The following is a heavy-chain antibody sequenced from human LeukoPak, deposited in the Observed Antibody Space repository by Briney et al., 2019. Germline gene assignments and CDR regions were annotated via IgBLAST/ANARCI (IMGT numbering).Heavy chain of an antibody. CDR1: GYTFTSYG. Sequence: SVKVSCKASGYTFTSYGISWVRRAPGQGLEWMGGIIPIFGTANYAQKFQGRVTITADESTSTAYMELSSLRSEDTAVYYCATTPGYSSSRALLYFDYWGQGTLVTVSS. CDR2: IIPIFGTA. CDR3: ATTPGYSSSRALLYFDY. V-gene: IGHV1-69*13. D-gene: IGHD6-13*01. J-gene: IGHJ4*02.